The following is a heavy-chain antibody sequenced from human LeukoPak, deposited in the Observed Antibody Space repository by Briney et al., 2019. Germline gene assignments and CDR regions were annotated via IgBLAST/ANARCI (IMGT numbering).Heavy chain of an antibody. Sequence: GRSLRLSCAASGFTFSSYGMHWVRQAPGKGLEWVAVISYDGSNKYYADSVKGRFTISRDNSKNTLYLQMNSLRAEDTAVYYCTTDNGYVPFPIFAYWGQGTLVTVSS. CDR2: ISYDGSNK. V-gene: IGHV3-30*03. CDR1: GFTFSSYG. CDR3: TTDNGYVPFPIFAY. J-gene: IGHJ4*02. D-gene: IGHD2-8*01.